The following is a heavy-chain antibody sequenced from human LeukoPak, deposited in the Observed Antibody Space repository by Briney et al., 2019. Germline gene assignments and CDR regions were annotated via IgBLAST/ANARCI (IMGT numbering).Heavy chain of an antibody. CDR2: IIPIFGTA. D-gene: IGHD1-14*01. CDR3: ARAPQVPEDYYMDV. Sequence: GASVKVSCKASGGTFGSYAISWVRQAPGQGLEWMGGIIPIFGTANYAQKFQGRVTITADESTSTAYMELSSVRSEDTAVYYCARAPQVPEDYYMDVWGKGTTVTVSS. CDR1: GGTFGSYA. J-gene: IGHJ6*03. V-gene: IGHV1-69*13.